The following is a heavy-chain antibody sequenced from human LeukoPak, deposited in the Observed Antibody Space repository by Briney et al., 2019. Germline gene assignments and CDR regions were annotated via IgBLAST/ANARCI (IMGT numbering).Heavy chain of an antibody. V-gene: IGHV3-74*01. CDR2: IKSDGSST. CDR3: ARGERAAAAFDY. J-gene: IGHJ4*02. D-gene: IGHD6-13*01. CDR1: GFTFTNAW. Sequence: GGSLRLSCAASGFTFTNAWMHWVRQAPGKGLVWVSRIKSDGSSTTYADSVKGRFTISRDNAKNTLYLQMNSLRAEDTAVYYCARGERAAAAFDYWGQGTLVTVSS.